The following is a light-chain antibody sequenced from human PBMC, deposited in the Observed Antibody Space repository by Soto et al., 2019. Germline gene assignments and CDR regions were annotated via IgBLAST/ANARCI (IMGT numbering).Light chain of an antibody. J-gene: IGKJ5*01. Sequence: EIGMTQSPGTLSLSPVERATLSCRASQGVGSKFLAWYQQKPGQAPRLLIYAASTRATGIPDRFSGSGSGTDFTLTISRLEPEDFAVYYCQQYGNSPGITFGQGTRLEIE. CDR3: QQYGNSPGIT. CDR2: AAS. CDR1: QGVGSKF. V-gene: IGKV3-20*01.